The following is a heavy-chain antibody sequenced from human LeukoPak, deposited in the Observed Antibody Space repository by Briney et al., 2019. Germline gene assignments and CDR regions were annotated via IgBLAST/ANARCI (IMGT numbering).Heavy chain of an antibody. V-gene: IGHV3-30*18. D-gene: IGHD3-3*01. CDR3: AKTSEDLWSGYYQYFFDY. CDR2: ISYDGSNK. CDR1: GFTFSDYY. J-gene: IGHJ4*02. Sequence: GGSLRLSCAASGFTFSDYYMSWIRQAPGKGLEWVAVISYDGSNKYYADSVKGRFTISRDNSKNTLDQQMNSLRAEDTAVYYCAKTSEDLWSGYYQYFFDYWGQGTLVTVSS.